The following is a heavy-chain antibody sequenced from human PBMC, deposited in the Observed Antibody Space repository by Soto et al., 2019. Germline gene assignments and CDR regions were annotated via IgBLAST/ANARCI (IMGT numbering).Heavy chain of an antibody. CDR1: GFSLSTSGVG. J-gene: IGHJ6*03. CDR3: AHRRGDFWSGYYSDYYYMDV. Sequence: SGPTLVNPTQTLTLTCTFSGFSLSTSGVGVGRIRQPPGKALERLALIYWDDDKRYSPSLKSRLTITKDTSKNQVVLTMTNMDPVDTATYYCAHRRGDFWSGYYSDYYYMDVWGKGTTVTVSS. D-gene: IGHD3-3*01. CDR2: IYWDDDK. V-gene: IGHV2-5*02.